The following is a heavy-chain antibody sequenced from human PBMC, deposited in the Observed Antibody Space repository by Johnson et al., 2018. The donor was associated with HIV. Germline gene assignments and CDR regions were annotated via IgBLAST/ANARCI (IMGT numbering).Heavy chain of an antibody. CDR3: ARQLGSDAFDI. Sequence: VQLLESGGGVVQPGRSLRLSCAASGFTFSNFAMHWVRQAPGKGLEWVVVISYDGSNKYFADSVKGRFTISRDNSKNSLYLQMNSLRAEDTAVYYCARQLGSDAFDIWGQGTMVTVSS. J-gene: IGHJ3*02. V-gene: IGHV3-30*04. D-gene: IGHD7-27*01. CDR1: GFTFSNFA. CDR2: ISYDGSNK.